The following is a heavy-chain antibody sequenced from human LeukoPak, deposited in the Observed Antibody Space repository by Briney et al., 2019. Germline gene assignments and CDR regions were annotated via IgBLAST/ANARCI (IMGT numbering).Heavy chain of an antibody. Sequence: GGSLRLSCAASGFTFSTYWMTRVRLAPGKGLEWVANIEPAGSDTYYVAPVKGRFTIFRDNAKNLLYLQMNDLRADDTAVYSCGRFGYEAAVDLWGQGTLVAVS. V-gene: IGHV3-7*01. CDR1: GFTFSTYW. J-gene: IGHJ5*02. D-gene: IGHD6-13*01. CDR2: IEPAGSDT. CDR3: GRFGYEAAVDL.